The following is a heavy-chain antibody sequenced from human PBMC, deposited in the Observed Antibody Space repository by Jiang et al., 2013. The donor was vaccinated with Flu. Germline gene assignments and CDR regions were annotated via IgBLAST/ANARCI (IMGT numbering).Heavy chain of an antibody. Sequence: GPGLVKPSQTLSLTCAVSGGSISSGGYSWSWIRQPPGKGLEWIGYIYHSGSTYYNPSLKSRVTISVDRSKNQFSLKLRSVTAADTAVYYCARRRSTVTDYYIDVWGKGTTVT. V-gene: IGHV4-30-2*01. CDR2: IYHSGST. D-gene: IGHD4-17*01. CDR3: ARRRSTVTDYYIDV. J-gene: IGHJ6*03. CDR1: GGSISSGGYS.